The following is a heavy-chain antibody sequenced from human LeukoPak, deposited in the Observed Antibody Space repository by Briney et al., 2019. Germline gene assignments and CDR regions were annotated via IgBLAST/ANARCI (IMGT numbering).Heavy chain of an antibody. V-gene: IGHV1-8*01. J-gene: IGHJ4*02. CDR1: GYTFTSYD. CDR3: ARGPVLRTIFGVVIWRYFDY. Sequence: GAPVKVSCKASGYTFTSYDINWVRQATGQGLEWMGWMNPNSGNTGYAQEFQGRVTMTRNTSISTAYMELSSLRSEDTAVYYCARGPVLRTIFGVVIWRYFDYWGQGTLVTVSS. D-gene: IGHD3-3*01. CDR2: MNPNSGNT.